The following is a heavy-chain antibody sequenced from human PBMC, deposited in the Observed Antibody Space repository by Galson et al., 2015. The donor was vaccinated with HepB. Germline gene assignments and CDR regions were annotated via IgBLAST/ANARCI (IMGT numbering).Heavy chain of an antibody. V-gene: IGHV4-4*02. CDR1: GGSISSSNW. CDR2: IHHSGST. D-gene: IGHD3-16*02. Sequence: SETLSLTCAVSGGSISSSNWWSWVRQPPGKGLEWIGEIHHSGSTNYNPSLKSRVTISVDKSKNQFSLKLGSVTAADTAVYYCASRVRGGGSYRYTFDYWGQGTLVTVSS. J-gene: IGHJ4*02. CDR3: ASRVRGGGSYRYTFDY.